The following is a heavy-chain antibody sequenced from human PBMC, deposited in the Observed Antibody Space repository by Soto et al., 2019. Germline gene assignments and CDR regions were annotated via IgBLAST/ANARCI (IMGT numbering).Heavy chain of an antibody. V-gene: IGHV1-3*01. D-gene: IGHD6-19*01. Sequence: QVQLVQSGAEVKKPGSSVKVSCKASGGTFSSYAISWVRQAPGQGLEWMGWINAGNGNIKHSQKFQHRVTITRDTSASTAYMELSSLRFEDTAVYYCARDGAVAGDSNFDYWGQGTLVIVSS. CDR3: ARDGAVAGDSNFDY. J-gene: IGHJ4*02. CDR2: INAGNGNI. CDR1: GGTFSSYA.